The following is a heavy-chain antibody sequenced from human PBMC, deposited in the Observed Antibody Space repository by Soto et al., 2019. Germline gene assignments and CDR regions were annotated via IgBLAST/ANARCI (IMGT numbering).Heavy chain of an antibody. V-gene: IGHV3-23*01. Sequence: EVQLLESGGGLVQPGGSLRLSCVASGFTFKNYDMRWVRQAPGKGLEWVSGISGSGAITYYADSVRGRFTISRDNSKNTMSLQLDCLGAEDTAIYYCAKDRQFRSYYESAGHYNNWGQGTLVTVSS. J-gene: IGHJ4*02. CDR3: AKDRQFRSYYESAGHYNN. CDR2: ISGSGAIT. CDR1: GFTFKNYD. D-gene: IGHD3-9*01.